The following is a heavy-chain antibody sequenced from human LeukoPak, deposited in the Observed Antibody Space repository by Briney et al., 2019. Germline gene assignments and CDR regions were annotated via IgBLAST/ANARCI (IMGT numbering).Heavy chain of an antibody. CDR1: GFTFSSYA. D-gene: IGHD3-22*01. Sequence: PGGSLRLSCAASGFTFSSYAMSWVRQAPGKGLEWVSAISGSGGSTYYADSVKGRFTISRDDSKNTLYLQMNSLRAEDTAVYYCAKRITMIVVGDAFDIWGQGTMVTVSS. J-gene: IGHJ3*02. CDR3: AKRITMIVVGDAFDI. CDR2: ISGSGGST. V-gene: IGHV3-23*01.